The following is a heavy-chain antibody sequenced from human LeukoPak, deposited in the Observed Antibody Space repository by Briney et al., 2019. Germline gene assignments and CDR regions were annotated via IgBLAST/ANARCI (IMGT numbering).Heavy chain of an antibody. CDR2: IYYSGST. D-gene: IGHD6-19*01. V-gene: IGHV4-59*01. CDR1: GGSISSCY. CDR3: ARMAEQWLVPYYFDY. Sequence: SETLSLTCTVSGGSISSCYWSWIRQPPGKGLEWIGYIYYSGSTNYNPSLKSRVTISVDTSKNQFSLKLSSVTAADTAVYYCARMAEQWLVPYYFDYWGQGTLVTVSS. J-gene: IGHJ4*02.